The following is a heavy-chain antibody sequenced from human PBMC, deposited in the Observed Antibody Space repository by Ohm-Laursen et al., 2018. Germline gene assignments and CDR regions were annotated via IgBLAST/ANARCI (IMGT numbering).Heavy chain of an antibody. CDR3: ARDGGDSSGYYQTYFDY. V-gene: IGHV3-21*01. Sequence: SLRLSCAASGFTFSSYSMNWVRQAPGKGLEWVSSISSSSSYIYYADSVEGRFTISRDNAKNSLYLQMNSLRAEDTAVYYCARDGGDSSGYYQTYFDYWGQGTLVTVSS. D-gene: IGHD3-22*01. J-gene: IGHJ4*02. CDR2: ISSSSSYI. CDR1: GFTFSSYS.